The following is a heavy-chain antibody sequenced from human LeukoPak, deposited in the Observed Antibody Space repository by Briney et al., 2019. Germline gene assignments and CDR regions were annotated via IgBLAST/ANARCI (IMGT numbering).Heavy chain of an antibody. CDR1: GGTFSSYA. V-gene: IGHV1-69*13. D-gene: IGHD6-13*01. J-gene: IGHJ4*02. CDR3: ASGSSNEDYFDY. CDR2: IIPNFGTA. Sequence: GASVKVSCKASGGTFSSYAISWVRQAPGQGLEWMGGIIPNFGTANYAQKFQGRVTITADESTSTAYMELSSLRSEDTAVYYCASGSSNEDYFDYWGQGTLVTVSS.